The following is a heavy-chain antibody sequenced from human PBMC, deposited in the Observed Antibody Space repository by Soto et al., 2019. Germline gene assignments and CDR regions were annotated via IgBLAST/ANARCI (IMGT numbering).Heavy chain of an antibody. J-gene: IGHJ6*02. D-gene: IGHD5-12*01. CDR1: SGSISSYF. CDR2: KYDTGST. CDR3: ARATYSGYDYGMDV. V-gene: IGHV4-59*01. Sequence: SETLSLTXTVSSGSISSYFWSWIRQAPGKGLEWIAFKYDTGSTNYNPSLKGRVSISVDASKNQFSLKLSSVTAADTAVYYCARATYSGYDYGMDVWGQGTTVTVSS.